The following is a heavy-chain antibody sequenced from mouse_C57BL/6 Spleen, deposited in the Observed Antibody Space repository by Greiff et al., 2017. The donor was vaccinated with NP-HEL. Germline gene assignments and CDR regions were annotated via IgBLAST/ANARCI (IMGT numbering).Heavy chain of an antibody. CDR2: IDPEDGDT. CDR1: GFNITGYY. D-gene: IGHD3-2*02. Sequence: EVQLQQSGAELVKPGASVKLSCTASGFNITGYYMHWVKQRTEQGLEWIGRIDPEDGDTKYAPKFQGKATITADTSSNTAYLQLSSLTSEDTAVYYCARGRSGYGFDYWGQGTTLTVSS. V-gene: IGHV14-2*01. CDR3: ARGRSGYGFDY. J-gene: IGHJ2*01.